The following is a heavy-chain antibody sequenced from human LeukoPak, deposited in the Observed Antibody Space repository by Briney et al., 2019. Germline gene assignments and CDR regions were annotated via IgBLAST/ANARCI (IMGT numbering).Heavy chain of an antibody. CDR3: ARGRPYTIFGGRGGTIDY. CDR2: IYHSGST. V-gene: IGHV4-4*02. CDR1: GGSISSSNW. J-gene: IGHJ4*02. D-gene: IGHD3-3*01. Sequence: SETLSLTCAVSGGSISSSNWWSWVRQPPGKGLEWIGEIYHSGSTNYNPSLKSRVTISVDKSKNQFSLKLSSVTAADTAVYYCARGRPYTIFGGRGGTIDYWGQGTLVTVSS.